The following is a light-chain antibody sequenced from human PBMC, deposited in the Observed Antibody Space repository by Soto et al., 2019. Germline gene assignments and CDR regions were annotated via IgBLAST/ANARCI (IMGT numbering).Light chain of an antibody. J-gene: IGKJ4*01. V-gene: IGKV3-20*01. CDR1: QSVSSY. CDR2: DAS. CDR3: QQYGSSPLT. Sequence: EIVLTQSPATLSLSPGERATLSCRASQSVSSYLAWYQLKPGQAPRLLVYDASSRATGIPARFSGSGSGTDFTLTISRLEPEDFAVYYCQQYGSSPLTFGGGTKVDIK.